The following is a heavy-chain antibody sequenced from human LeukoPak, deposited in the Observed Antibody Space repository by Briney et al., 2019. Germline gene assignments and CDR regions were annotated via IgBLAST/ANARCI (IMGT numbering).Heavy chain of an antibody. J-gene: IGHJ4*02. CDR1: GFSFSGFA. V-gene: IGHV3-30*04. D-gene: IGHD3-3*01. Sequence: GGSLRLSCAASGFSFSGFAMHWVRQAPGKGLEWVAVISLDGRNKYYAGSVKGRFTISRDNSKNTLYLQMSSLRAEDTAVYFCARRGYHFWSGHPRDYWGQGTLVTVSS. CDR3: ARRGYHFWSGHPRDY. CDR2: ISLDGRNK.